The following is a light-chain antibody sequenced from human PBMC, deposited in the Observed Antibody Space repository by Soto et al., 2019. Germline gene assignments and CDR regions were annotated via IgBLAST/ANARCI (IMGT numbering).Light chain of an antibody. Sequence: DIQMTQSPSSLSASVGDRVTITCQASQDITNSLNWYQQKPGKAPKLLIYDASNLETGVPSRFSGSGSGTDFTFTISNLQPEDIATYYCQKHDGVPQFGPGTKVDF. CDR2: DAS. CDR3: QKHDGVPQ. J-gene: IGKJ3*01. CDR1: QDITNS. V-gene: IGKV1-33*01.